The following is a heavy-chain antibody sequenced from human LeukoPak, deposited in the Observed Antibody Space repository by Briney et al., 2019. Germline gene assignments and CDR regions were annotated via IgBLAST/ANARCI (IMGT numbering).Heavy chain of an antibody. Sequence: PGESLKISCKGSGYSFTNYWIGWVRQMPGKGLEWMGIIYPGDSATRYSPSSQGQVTISADKSISTAYLQWSSLKASNTAIYYCARLNFGVADSWGQGTLVTVSS. V-gene: IGHV5-51*01. CDR1: GYSFTNYW. D-gene: IGHD3-3*01. CDR2: IYPGDSAT. J-gene: IGHJ5*01. CDR3: ARLNFGVADS.